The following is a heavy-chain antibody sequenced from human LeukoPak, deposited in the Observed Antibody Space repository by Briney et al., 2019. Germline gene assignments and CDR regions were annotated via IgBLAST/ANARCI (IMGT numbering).Heavy chain of an antibody. J-gene: IGHJ4*02. CDR3: ANLPSY. D-gene: IGHD2-2*01. Sequence: GGSLRLSCAASGFTFSSYDIHWDRQAPGKGLEWVAVISYDGSNKFYADSVKGRFTISRDNSKNTLSLQMNSLRAEDTAVYYCANLPSYWGQGTLVTVSS. CDR2: ISYDGSNK. CDR1: GFTFSSYD. V-gene: IGHV3-30*18.